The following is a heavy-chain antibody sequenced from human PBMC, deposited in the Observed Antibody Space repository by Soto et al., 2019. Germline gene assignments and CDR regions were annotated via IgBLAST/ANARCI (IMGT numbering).Heavy chain of an antibody. J-gene: IGHJ4*02. CDR2: INSDGSGA. CDR1: GFTFSNYW. Sequence: GGSLRLSCAASGFTFSNYWMHWVRQAPGKGLVWVSRINSDGSGASYADSVKGRFTISRDNAKNTLYLHMNSLRAEDTAVYYCARVRVVAASPLDYWGQGTLVTVSS. D-gene: IGHD2-15*01. V-gene: IGHV3-74*01. CDR3: ARVRVVAASPLDY.